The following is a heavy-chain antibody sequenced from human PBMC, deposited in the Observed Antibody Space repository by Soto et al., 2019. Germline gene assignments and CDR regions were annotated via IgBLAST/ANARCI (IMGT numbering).Heavy chain of an antibody. V-gene: IGHV4-39*01. Sequence: SETLSLTCSVYGASINNFAYYWGWIRQPPGKGLEWIGTVYYNENTYYNPSLKSRVAISVDTAKNQFSLNLRSVTAADTAIYFCARRERYYGSPGWFDPWGQGTLVTV. CDR2: VYYNENT. CDR3: ARRERYYGSPGWFDP. D-gene: IGHD3-10*01. CDR1: GASINNFAYY. J-gene: IGHJ5*01.